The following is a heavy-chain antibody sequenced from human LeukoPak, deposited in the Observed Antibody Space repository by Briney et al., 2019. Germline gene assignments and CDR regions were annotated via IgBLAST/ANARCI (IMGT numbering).Heavy chain of an antibody. D-gene: IGHD2-2*01. CDR3: AKAGCSSTSRYRNWFDP. CDR1: GFTFSSYS. CDR2: ISSSSSYI. V-gene: IGHV3-21*01. Sequence: KPGGSLRLSCAASGFTFSSYSMNWVRQAPGKGLEWVSSISSSSSYIYYADSVKGRFTISRDNAKNSLYLQMNSLRAEDTAVYYCAKAGCSSTSRYRNWFDPWGQGTLVTVSS. J-gene: IGHJ5*02.